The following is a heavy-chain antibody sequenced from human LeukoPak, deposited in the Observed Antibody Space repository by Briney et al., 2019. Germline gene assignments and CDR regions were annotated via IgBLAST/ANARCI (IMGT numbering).Heavy chain of an antibody. D-gene: IGHD2-2*01. CDR3: AGWDSSTSHFDI. J-gene: IGHJ3*02. CDR1: GYTFTSYG. Sequence: ASVKVSCKASGYTFTSYGFSWVRQAPGQGLEWMGWISVYNGNTNYAQKLQDRVTMTTDTSTNTAYMDLRSLRSDDTAVYYCAGWDSSTSHFDIWGQGTMVTVSS. CDR2: ISVYNGNT. V-gene: IGHV1-18*01.